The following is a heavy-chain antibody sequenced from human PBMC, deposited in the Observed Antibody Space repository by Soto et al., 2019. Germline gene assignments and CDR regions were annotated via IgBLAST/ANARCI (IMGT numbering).Heavy chain of an antibody. CDR1: GFTFSSYA. V-gene: IGHV3-23*01. J-gene: IGHJ6*02. CDR3: AKDGRYQLLPKGMDV. D-gene: IGHD2-2*01. CDR2: ISGSGGST. Sequence: PGGSLRLSCAASGFTFSSYAMSWVRQAPGKGLEWVSAISGSGGSTYYADSVKGRFTISRDNSKNALYLQMNSLRAEDTAVYYCAKDGRYQLLPKGMDVWGQGTTVTVSS.